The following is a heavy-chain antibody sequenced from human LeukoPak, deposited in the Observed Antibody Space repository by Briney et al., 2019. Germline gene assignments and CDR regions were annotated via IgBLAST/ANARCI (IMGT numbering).Heavy chain of an antibody. CDR1: GFTFSSYS. CDR3: AKLEGSADY. V-gene: IGHV3-48*01. J-gene: IGHJ4*02. CDR2: ISGSSSTI. D-gene: IGHD1-7*01. Sequence: GGSLRLSCAASGFTFSSYSMNWVRQAPGKGLEWVSYISGSSSTIYYADSVKGRFTVSRDNAKNSLSLQMNSLRAEDTAVYYCAKLEGSADYWGQGTLVTVSS.